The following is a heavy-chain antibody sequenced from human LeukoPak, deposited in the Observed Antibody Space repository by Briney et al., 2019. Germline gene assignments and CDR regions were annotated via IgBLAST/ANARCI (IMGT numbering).Heavy chain of an antibody. D-gene: IGHD3-10*02. CDR2: INSDGSST. J-gene: IGHJ6*04. CDR1: GLTFSSYW. Sequence: GGSLRLSCAASGLTFSSYWMHWVRQAPGKGLVWVSRINSDGSSTSHADSVKGRFTISRDNAKNTLYLQMNSLRAEDTAVYYCAELGITMIGGVWGKGTTVTISS. CDR3: AELGITMIGGV. V-gene: IGHV3-74*01.